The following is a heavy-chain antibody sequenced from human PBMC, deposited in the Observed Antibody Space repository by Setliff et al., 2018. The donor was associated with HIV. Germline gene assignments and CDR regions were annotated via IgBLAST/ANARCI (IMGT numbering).Heavy chain of an antibody. J-gene: IGHJ6*02. CDR2: IIPIFGTA. Sequence: ASVKVSCKASGGTFSSYAISWVRQAPGQGLEWMGGIIPIFGTANYAQKFQGRVTMTRDTSTSTAYMDLTSLRSEDTAVYYCARGLLESRMGYGMDVWGQGTTVTVSS. CDR3: ARGLLESRMGYGMDV. CDR1: GGTFSSYA. V-gene: IGHV1-69*05. D-gene: IGHD1-1*01.